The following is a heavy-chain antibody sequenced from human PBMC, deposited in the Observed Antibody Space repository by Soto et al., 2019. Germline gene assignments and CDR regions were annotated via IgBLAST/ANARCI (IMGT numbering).Heavy chain of an antibody. CDR1: GFTFSDYG. Sequence: LRLSCAASGFTFSDYGLHWVRQAPGKGLEWVAVIAFDGINTYYTDSVKGRFTISKDDSRNTLFLDMNSLRTEDTAVYYCARPSTSGRTAYYYGMDVWGQGTTVTVPS. D-gene: IGHD6-19*01. CDR3: ARPSTSGRTAYYYGMDV. V-gene: IGHV3-30*03. CDR2: IAFDGINT. J-gene: IGHJ6*02.